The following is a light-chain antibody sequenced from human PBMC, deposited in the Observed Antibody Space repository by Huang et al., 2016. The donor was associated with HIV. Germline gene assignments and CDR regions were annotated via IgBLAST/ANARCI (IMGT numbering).Light chain of an antibody. V-gene: IGKV3-15*01. CDR2: GAS. CDR1: QSVSSN. Sequence: EIVMTQSPATLSVSPGERATLSCRTSQSVSSNLAWYQQKPGQAPSLLIYGASTRATGSPARFGGSGSGTEFTLTISRLQSEDFAVYYCQQYNNWPLYTFGQGTKLEIK. J-gene: IGKJ2*01. CDR3: QQYNNWPLYT.